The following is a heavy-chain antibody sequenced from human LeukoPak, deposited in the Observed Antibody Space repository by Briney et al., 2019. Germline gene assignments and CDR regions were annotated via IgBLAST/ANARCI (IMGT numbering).Heavy chain of an antibody. Sequence: GGSLRLSCAASGFTVSSNYMSWVRQAPGKGLEWVSVIYSGGSTYYADSVKGRFTISRDNSKNTLYLQMNSLRAEDTAMYYCARDSLSQYGLGIGYWGQGTLVTVSS. D-gene: IGHD3-10*01. CDR1: GFTVSSNY. V-gene: IGHV3-53*01. CDR2: IYSGGST. J-gene: IGHJ4*02. CDR3: ARDSLSQYGLGIGY.